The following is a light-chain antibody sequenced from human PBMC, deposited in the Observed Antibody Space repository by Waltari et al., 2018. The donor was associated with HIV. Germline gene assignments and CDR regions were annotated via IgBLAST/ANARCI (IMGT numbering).Light chain of an antibody. V-gene: IGLV1-47*01. Sequence: QSVLTQPPSASGTPGQSATISCSGSSSNIGTNSVYWYQQLPGTAPKLLIYRDNNRLSGIPDRFSGSKSGTSASLAISGLRSEDEADYYCATWDNSLSGVVFGGGTKVTVL. CDR2: RDN. CDR1: SSNIGTNS. CDR3: ATWDNSLSGVV. J-gene: IGLJ2*01.